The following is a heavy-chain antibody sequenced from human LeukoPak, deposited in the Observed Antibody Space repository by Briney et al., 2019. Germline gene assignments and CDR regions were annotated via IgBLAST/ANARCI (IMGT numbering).Heavy chain of an antibody. CDR3: ARLYYYDSSGYPQDDNDY. CDR2: IYYSGST. V-gene: IGHV4-59*01. Sequence: SETLSLTCTVSGGSISSYYWSWIRQPPGKGLEWIGYIYYSGSTNYNPSLKSRVTISVDTSKNQFSLKLSSVTAADTAVYYCARLYYYDSSGYPQDDNDYWGQGTLVTVSS. D-gene: IGHD3-22*01. CDR1: GGSISSYY. J-gene: IGHJ4*02.